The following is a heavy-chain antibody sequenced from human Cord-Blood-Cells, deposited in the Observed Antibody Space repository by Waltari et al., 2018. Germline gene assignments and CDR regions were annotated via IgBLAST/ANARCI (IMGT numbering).Heavy chain of an antibody. Sequence: QVQLQQWGAGLLKPSETLSLTCAVYGGSFSGYYWSWIGQPPGKGREWTGEIKHGGSTTYDPSLKGRDTLSVDTSKNQFSLKLSSVTAADTAVYYCARGDLAVAGTGSYYFDYWGQGTLVTVSS. CDR1: GGSFSGYY. CDR2: IKHGGST. V-gene: IGHV4-34*01. D-gene: IGHD6-19*01. CDR3: ARGDLAVAGTGSYYFDY. J-gene: IGHJ4*02.